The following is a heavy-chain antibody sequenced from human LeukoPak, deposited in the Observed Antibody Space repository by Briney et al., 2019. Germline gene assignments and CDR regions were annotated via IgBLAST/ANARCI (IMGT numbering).Heavy chain of an antibody. Sequence: GGSLRLSCAASGFTFSSYWMSWVRQAPGKGLEWVANIKQDGSEKYYVDSVKGRFTISRDNSKNTLYLQMNSLRAEDTAVYYCAKVATTVVVTPDAFDIWGQGTMVTVSS. CDR3: AKVATTVVVTPDAFDI. J-gene: IGHJ3*02. V-gene: IGHV3-7*01. D-gene: IGHD3-22*01. CDR2: IKQDGSEK. CDR1: GFTFSSYW.